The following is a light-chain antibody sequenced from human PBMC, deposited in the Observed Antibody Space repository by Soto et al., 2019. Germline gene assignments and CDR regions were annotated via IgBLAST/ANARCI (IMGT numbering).Light chain of an antibody. CDR2: AAS. V-gene: IGKV1-39*01. CDR3: QQSAT. Sequence: DIQMTQSPSSLSASVGDRVTITCRASQSISSYLNWYQQKPGKAPKLLIYAASSRPPGIPDRFSGSGSGTDFTLTISRLEPEDFAVYYCQQSATFGPGTKVDIK. CDR1: QSISSY. J-gene: IGKJ3*01.